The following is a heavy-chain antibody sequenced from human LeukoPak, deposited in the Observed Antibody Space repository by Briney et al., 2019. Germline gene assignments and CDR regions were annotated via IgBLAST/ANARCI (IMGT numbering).Heavy chain of an antibody. CDR2: MNPNSGNT. CDR1: GYTFTSYD. CDR3: ARVGTVTTVGYFDY. Sequence: GASVKVSCKASGYTFTSYDINWVRQATGQGLEWMGWMNPNSGNTGYAQKLQGRVTMTTDTSTSTAYMELRSLRSDDTAVYYCARVGTVTTVGYFDYWGQGTLVTVSS. D-gene: IGHD4-17*01. V-gene: IGHV1-8*01. J-gene: IGHJ4*02.